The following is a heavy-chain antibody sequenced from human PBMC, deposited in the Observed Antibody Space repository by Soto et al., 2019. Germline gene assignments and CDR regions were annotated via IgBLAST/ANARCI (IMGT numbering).Heavy chain of an antibody. J-gene: IGHJ6*02. CDR3: ARDPQLLWSGDEGMDV. CDR1: GGSISSYY. CDR2: IYTSGST. V-gene: IGHV4-4*07. D-gene: IGHD3-10*01. Sequence: SETLSLTCTVSGGSISSYYWSWIRQPAGKGLEWIGRIYTSGSTNYNPSLKSRVTMSVDTSKNQFSLKLSSVTAADTAVYYCARDPQLLWSGDEGMDVWGQGTTVTVSS.